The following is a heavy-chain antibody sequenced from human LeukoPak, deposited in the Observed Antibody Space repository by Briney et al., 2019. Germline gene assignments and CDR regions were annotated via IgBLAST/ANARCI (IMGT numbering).Heavy chain of an antibody. J-gene: IGHJ4*02. CDR1: GGTFSSYA. D-gene: IGHD3-3*01. CDR3: ARDEGGDFWSGYYGD. V-gene: IGHV1-69*01. Sequence: GSSVKVSXKASGGTFSSYAISWVRQAPGQGLEWMGGIIPIFGTANYAQKFQGRVTITADESTSTAYMELSSLRSEDTAVYYCARDEGGDFWSGYYGDWGQGTLVTVSS. CDR2: IIPIFGTA.